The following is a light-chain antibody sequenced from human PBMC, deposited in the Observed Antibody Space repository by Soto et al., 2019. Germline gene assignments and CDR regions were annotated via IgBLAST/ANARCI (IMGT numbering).Light chain of an antibody. CDR3: QQRSSWPLT. Sequence: EIVLTQSPATLSLSPGERANISCRASQSVGSYFAWYQQKPGQAPRLLIYDAFSRATGIPARFSGSGSGTDFTLTISSLEPEDFAVYFCQQRSSWPLTFGGGTKVDI. J-gene: IGKJ4*01. V-gene: IGKV3-11*01. CDR1: QSVGSY. CDR2: DAF.